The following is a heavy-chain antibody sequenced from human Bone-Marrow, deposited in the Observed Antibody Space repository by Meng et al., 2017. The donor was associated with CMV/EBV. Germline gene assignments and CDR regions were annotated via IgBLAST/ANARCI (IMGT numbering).Heavy chain of an antibody. D-gene: IGHD1-7*01. CDR1: GGTFSSYA. J-gene: IGHJ4*02. CDR2: IIPIFGTA. CDR3: ARDGRESITGTTALDY. V-gene: IGHV1-69*05. Sequence: SVKVSCKASGGTFSSYAISWVRQAAGQGLEWMGGIIPIFGTANYAQKFQGRVTIPTDESTSTAYMELSSLRSEDTAVYYCARDGRESITGTTALDYWGQGTLVTVSS.